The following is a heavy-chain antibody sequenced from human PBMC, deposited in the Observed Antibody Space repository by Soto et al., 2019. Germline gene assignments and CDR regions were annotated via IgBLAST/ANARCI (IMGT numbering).Heavy chain of an antibody. D-gene: IGHD1-20*01. J-gene: IGHJ2*01. V-gene: IGHV4-34*01. CDR3: AGGPRYWSLAL. CDR1: GGSSRAYH. CDR2: SRYRRSL. Sequence: TLSITCSVYGGSSRAYHWSWIRQSPGEGLEWIGESRYRRSLNHNPCLRSRVPVSRDTSTDHFYLTITSLAAADPGVYFCAGGPRYWSLALLSPGPLVTVS.